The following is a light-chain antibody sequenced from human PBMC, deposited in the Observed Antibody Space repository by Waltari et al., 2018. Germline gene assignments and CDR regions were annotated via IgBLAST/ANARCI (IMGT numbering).Light chain of an antibody. Sequence: SYVLTQPPSVSVAPGQTARISCDGNNIGSKNVHWYQQKPGQAPVLVVYDDGDRPSGFPAGCSGSNSGNTATRTISRVDAGDEADYYCQVWDSGSDHYVFGTVTKVTVL. J-gene: IGLJ1*01. V-gene: IGLV3-21*02. CDR3: QVWDSGSDHYV. CDR2: DDG. CDR1: NIGSKN.